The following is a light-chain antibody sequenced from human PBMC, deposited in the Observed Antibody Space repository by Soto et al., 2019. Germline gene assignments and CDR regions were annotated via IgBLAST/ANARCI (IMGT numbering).Light chain of an antibody. CDR3: CSYAGSDVWV. CDR1: SSDVGNYNL. CDR2: EGS. J-gene: IGLJ3*02. Sequence: QSALTQPASVPGSPGQSITISCTGSSSDVGNYNLVSWYQHHAGKAPKVIVYEGSKRPSGVSDRFSGSKSGNTASLTISGLRAEDEADYFCCSYAGSDVWVFGGGTKVTVL. V-gene: IGLV2-23*01.